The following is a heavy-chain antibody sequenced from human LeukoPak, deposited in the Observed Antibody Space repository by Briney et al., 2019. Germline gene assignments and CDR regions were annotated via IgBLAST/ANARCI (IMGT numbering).Heavy chain of an antibody. D-gene: IGHD6-13*01. V-gene: IGHV4-59*01. Sequence: LETLSLTCAVSGGSIFDYYWSCIRQPPGQGLEWIGNIYYSMMTMYHPSLQSRVTMSVYASKNKFSLKLTSVTDADLDVYFCARVGQYSNSLDHWGQGALVTVSS. J-gene: IGHJ4*02. CDR3: ARVGQYSNSLDH. CDR2: IYYSMMT. CDR1: GGSIFDYY.